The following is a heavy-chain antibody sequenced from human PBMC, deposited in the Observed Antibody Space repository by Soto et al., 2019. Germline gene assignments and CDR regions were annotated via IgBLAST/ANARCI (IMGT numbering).Heavy chain of an antibody. CDR1: GFTFSSDG. Sequence: HPGGSLRLSCAVSGFTFSSDGMHWVRHAPGKGLEWVAVISADGSNKYYADSVKGRFTISRDNSKNTLYLQMNSLRTEDTAVSYCAKKWDYDSSGWSVGYGRQGTLVTVSS. CDR2: ISADGSNK. J-gene: IGHJ4*02. V-gene: IGHV3-30*18. D-gene: IGHD3-22*01. CDR3: AKKWDYDSSGWSVGY.